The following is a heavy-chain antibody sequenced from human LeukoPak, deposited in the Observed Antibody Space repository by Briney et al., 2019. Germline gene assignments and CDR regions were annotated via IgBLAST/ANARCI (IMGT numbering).Heavy chain of an antibody. CDR3: AREEYCGGDCINY. CDR2: IDPRSGDT. D-gene: IGHD2-21*02. V-gene: IGHV1-2*04. J-gene: IGHJ4*02. CDR1: GYTFTGYL. Sequence: ASVKVSCKASGYTFTGYLIHWMRQAPGQGLEWMGCIDPRSGDTKSVQKFQGWVTLTRDTSISTTYMELSRLTSDDTAVYYCAREEYCGGDCINYWGQGTLVTVSS.